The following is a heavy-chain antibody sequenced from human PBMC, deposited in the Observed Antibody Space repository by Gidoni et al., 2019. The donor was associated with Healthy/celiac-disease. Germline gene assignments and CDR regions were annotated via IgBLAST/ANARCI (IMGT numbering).Heavy chain of an antibody. D-gene: IGHD2-15*01. Sequence: QVQLVQSGAEVKKPGSSVKVSCKASGGTFSSYAISWGRQAPGQGLEWMGGISPIFGTANYAQKFQGRVTITADESTSTAYMELSSLRSEDTAVYYCARDGVVVAAVYYYYGMDVWGQGTTVTVSS. CDR3: ARDGVVVAAVYYYYGMDV. CDR2: ISPIFGTA. CDR1: GGTFSSYA. V-gene: IGHV1-69*01. J-gene: IGHJ6*02.